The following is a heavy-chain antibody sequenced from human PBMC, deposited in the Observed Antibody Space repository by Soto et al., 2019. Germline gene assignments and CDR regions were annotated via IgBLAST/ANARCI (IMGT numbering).Heavy chain of an antibody. Sequence: PGGSLRLSCAASGFTFSSCGMHWVRQAPGKGLEWVAVISYDGSNKYYADSVKGRFTISRDNSKNTLYLQMNSLRAEDTAVYYCAKVHDYGDRLHFDYWGQGTLVTVSS. V-gene: IGHV3-30*18. D-gene: IGHD4-17*01. CDR1: GFTFSSCG. CDR2: ISYDGSNK. CDR3: AKVHDYGDRLHFDY. J-gene: IGHJ4*02.